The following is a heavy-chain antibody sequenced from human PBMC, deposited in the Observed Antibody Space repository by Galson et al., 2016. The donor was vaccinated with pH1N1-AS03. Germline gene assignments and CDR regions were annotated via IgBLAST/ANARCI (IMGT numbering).Heavy chain of an antibody. CDR1: GFTFSRHC. J-gene: IGHJ3*02. CDR2: ISWNSNEI. V-gene: IGHV3-9*01. CDR3: IKGGAASADFFDI. D-gene: IGHD3/OR15-3a*01. Sequence: SLRLSCAASGFTFSRHCMTWVRQAPGKGLEWVSSISWNSNEIDYADSVKGRFTISRDSAKNSLNLQMNSLRAEDTALYYCIKGGAASADFFDIWGQGTMVTVSS.